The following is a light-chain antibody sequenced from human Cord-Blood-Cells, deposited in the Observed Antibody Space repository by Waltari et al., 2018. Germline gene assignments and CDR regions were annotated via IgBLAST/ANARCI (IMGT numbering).Light chain of an antibody. J-gene: IGLJ1*01. CDR2: EVS. CDR3: SSYAGSNNYV. V-gene: IGLV2-8*01. CDR1: SSDVGGYNY. Sequence: QSALTQPPSASGSPGKSVTISCTGTSSDVGGYNYVSWYQQHQGTAPTLMIYEVSKRPSGVPDRFSGSKSGNTASLTVSGLQAEDEADYYCSSYAGSNNYVFGTGTKVTVL.